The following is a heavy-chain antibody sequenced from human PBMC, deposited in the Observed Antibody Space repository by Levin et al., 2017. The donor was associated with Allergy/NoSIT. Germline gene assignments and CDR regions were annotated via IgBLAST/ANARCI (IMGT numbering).Heavy chain of an antibody. CDR2: IYYSGST. CDR3: ARHWSPWELREINYGMDV. D-gene: IGHD1-26*01. J-gene: IGHJ6*02. CDR1: GGSISSSSYY. Sequence: SQTLSLTCTVSGGSISSSSYYWGWIRQPPGKGLEWIGSIYYSGSTYYNPSLKSRVTISVDTSKNQFSLKLSSVTAADTAVYYCARHWSPWELREINYGMDVWGQGTTVTVSS. V-gene: IGHV4-39*01.